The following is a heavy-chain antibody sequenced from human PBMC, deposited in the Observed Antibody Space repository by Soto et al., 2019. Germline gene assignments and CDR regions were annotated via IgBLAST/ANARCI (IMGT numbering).Heavy chain of an antibody. CDR3: AKDSVQLLVDD. J-gene: IGHJ4*02. V-gene: IGHV1-18*01. CDR1: GYTFTSYG. Sequence: QVQLVQSGAEVKKPGASVKVSCEASGYTFTSYGISWVRQAPGQGLEWMGWISTYNGNTNYAQKFQGRVTLTTDTYTSTAYMELMNLRSDDTAVYYCAKDSVQLLVDDWGQGTLVTVSS. CDR2: ISTYNGNT. D-gene: IGHD6-19*01.